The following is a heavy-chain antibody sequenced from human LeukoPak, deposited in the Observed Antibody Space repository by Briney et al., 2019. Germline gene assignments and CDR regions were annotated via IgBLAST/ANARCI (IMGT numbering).Heavy chain of an antibody. J-gene: IGHJ4*02. CDR2: IHNDVST. V-gene: IGHV3-53*01. CDR3: ASLARDH. CDR1: VVIVSNTY. Sequence: GGSLRLSCAAPVVIVSNTYMTSVCQAPGKGLEWVSLIHNDVSTYYADPAKGRFTVSRENSKNMVFLRMNSLRVDDTAVYFCASLARDHWGQGTLVSVSS. D-gene: IGHD3-3*02.